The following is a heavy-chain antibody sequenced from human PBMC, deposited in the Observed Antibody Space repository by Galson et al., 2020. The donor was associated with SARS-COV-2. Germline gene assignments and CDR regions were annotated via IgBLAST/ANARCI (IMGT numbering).Heavy chain of an antibody. CDR3: ARELTDPFDLREDQTLVVVAENWFDP. Sequence: ASVKVSCKASGYTFTGYYMHWVRQAPGQGLEWMGWINPNSGGTNYAQKFQGRVTMTRDTSISTAYMELSRLRSDDTAVYYCARELTDPFDLREDQTLVVVAENWFDPWGQGTLVTVSS. CDR1: GYTFTGYY. V-gene: IGHV1-2*02. CDR2: INPNSGGT. J-gene: IGHJ5*02. D-gene: IGHD2-15*01.